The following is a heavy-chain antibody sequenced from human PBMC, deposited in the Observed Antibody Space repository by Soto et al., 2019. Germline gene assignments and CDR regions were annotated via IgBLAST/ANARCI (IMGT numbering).Heavy chain of an antibody. J-gene: IGHJ5*02. V-gene: IGHV4-30-4*08. Sequence: LCLTCTVSGDSLTSGEYFWSWIRQHPGKGLEWIGYISYTGRTYYDPSLNSRLSISVDTSKNHFSLRLNSVTAADTAVYYCARGSFSSSSSWFDPWGQGTLVTVSS. CDR3: ARGSFSSSSSWFDP. CDR1: GDSLTSGEYF. D-gene: IGHD6-6*01. CDR2: ISYTGRT.